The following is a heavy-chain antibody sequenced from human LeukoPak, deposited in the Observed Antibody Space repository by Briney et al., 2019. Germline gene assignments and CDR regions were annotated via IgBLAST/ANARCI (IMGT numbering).Heavy chain of an antibody. J-gene: IGHJ4*02. D-gene: IGHD3-9*01. CDR3: ARGQDYDILTGYI. CDR2: INHSGST. Sequence: SETLSLTCAVYGGSFSGYYWSWIRQPPGKGLEWIGEINHSGSTNYNPSLKSRVTISVDTSKNQFSLKLSSVTAADTAVYYCARGQDYDILTGYIWGQGALVTVSS. V-gene: IGHV4-34*01. CDR1: GGSFSGYY.